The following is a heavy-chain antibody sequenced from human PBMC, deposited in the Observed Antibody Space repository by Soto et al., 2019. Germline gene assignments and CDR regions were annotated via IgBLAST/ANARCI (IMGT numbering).Heavy chain of an antibody. Sequence: QVQLQESGPGLVKPSQTLSLTCTVSGGSISSGGYYWSWIRQHPGKGLEWIGYIYYSGSTYYNPYLKSRVTISVDTSKNQSSLKLSSVTAADTAVYYCARAYYDYIWGSYRSPNFDYWGQGTLVTVSS. CDR1: GGSISSGGYY. D-gene: IGHD3-16*02. CDR2: IYYSGST. V-gene: IGHV4-31*03. CDR3: ARAYYDYIWGSYRSPNFDY. J-gene: IGHJ4*02.